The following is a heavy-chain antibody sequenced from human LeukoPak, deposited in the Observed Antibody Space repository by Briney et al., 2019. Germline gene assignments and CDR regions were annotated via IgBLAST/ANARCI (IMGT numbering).Heavy chain of an antibody. CDR2: ISSSGSTI. CDR1: GFTFSDYY. CDR3: ATNGDYGYYYYYMDV. Sequence: PGGSLRLSCAASGFTFSDYYMSWIRQAPGKGLEWVSYISSSGSTIYYADSVKGRFTISRDNAKNSLFLQMNSLRAEDTAVYYCATNGDYGYYYYYMDVWGKGTTVTVSS. J-gene: IGHJ6*03. D-gene: IGHD4-17*01. V-gene: IGHV3-11*04.